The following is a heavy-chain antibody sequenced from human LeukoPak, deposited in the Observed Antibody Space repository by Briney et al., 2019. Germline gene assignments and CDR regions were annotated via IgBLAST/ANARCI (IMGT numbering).Heavy chain of an antibody. Sequence: GGSLRLSCGASGFTFSGYWMQWVRQAPGKGLVWVSRVNTDGSITDYADSVKGRFTISRDNAKNTLYLQMNSLRAEDSAVYYCTRDYWGSPDSWGQGTLVTVSS. D-gene: IGHD7-27*01. CDR3: TRDYWGSPDS. CDR1: GFTFSGYW. CDR2: VNTDGSIT. V-gene: IGHV3-74*01. J-gene: IGHJ4*02.